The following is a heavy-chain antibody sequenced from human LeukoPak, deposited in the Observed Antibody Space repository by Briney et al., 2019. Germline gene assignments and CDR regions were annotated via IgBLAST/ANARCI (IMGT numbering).Heavy chain of an antibody. Sequence: SETLSLTCTVSGDSISSSSYCWGWIRQPPGKGLEWIGSIYYSGSTYYNPSLKSRVTISVDTSKNQFSLKLSSVTAADTAVYYCSIGSGYSYGPQDDAFDIWGQGTMVTVSS. J-gene: IGHJ3*02. D-gene: IGHD5-18*01. CDR3: SIGSGYSYGPQDDAFDI. V-gene: IGHV4-39*01. CDR2: IYYSGST. CDR1: GDSISSSSYC.